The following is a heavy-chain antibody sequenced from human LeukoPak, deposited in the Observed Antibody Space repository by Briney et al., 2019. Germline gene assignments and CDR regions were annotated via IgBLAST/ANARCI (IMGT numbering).Heavy chain of an antibody. D-gene: IGHD3-10*01. J-gene: IGHJ4*02. CDR3: AREGYYGSGSPPSLYFDY. V-gene: IGHV3-30-3*01. CDR2: TSSDLNVK. Sequence: EGSLRLSCAASGFTFRNYVIHWVRQAPGKGLEWVAVTSSDLNVKLYADSVKGRFTISRDNSRSTLYLQMNSLRPEDTAIYYCAREGYYGSGSPPSLYFDYWGQGTLVTVSS. CDR1: GFTFRNYV.